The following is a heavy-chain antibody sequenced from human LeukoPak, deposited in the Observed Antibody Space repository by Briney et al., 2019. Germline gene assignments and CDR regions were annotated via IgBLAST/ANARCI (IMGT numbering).Heavy chain of an antibody. CDR1: GFTVKSNY. D-gene: IGHD3-22*01. Sequence: GGSLRLSCAASGFTVKSNYMYWVRQAPGKGLEWVSVIYVGGNTYYADSVQGRFTLSRDNFKNSLYLQMNFLRAEDTAVCYCARGGSGYSLDYWGQGTLVTVSS. V-gene: IGHV3-53*01. CDR2: IYVGGNT. J-gene: IGHJ4*02. CDR3: ARGGSGYSLDY.